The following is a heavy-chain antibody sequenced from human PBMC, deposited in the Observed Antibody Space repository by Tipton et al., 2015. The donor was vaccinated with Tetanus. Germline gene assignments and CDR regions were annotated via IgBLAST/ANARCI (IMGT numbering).Heavy chain of an antibody. D-gene: IGHD3-9*01. J-gene: IGHJ6*02. Sequence: GSLRFSCAASGFTFSSDAMTWVRQAPGKGLEWVSAISPTGDETYYADSVKGRFTISRDNSKNTLILQMNSLRAEDTAVYFCAKFLVVITQGYYHTMDVWGQGTTVTVSS. CDR1: GFTFSSDA. V-gene: IGHV3-23*01. CDR2: ISPTGDET. CDR3: AKFLVVITQGYYHTMDV.